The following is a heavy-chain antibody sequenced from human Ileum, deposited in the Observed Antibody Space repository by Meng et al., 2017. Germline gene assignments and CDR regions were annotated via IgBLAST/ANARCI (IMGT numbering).Heavy chain of an antibody. J-gene: IGHJ4*02. CDR1: GYTFTSYA. CDR3: ARPYSYGLQSFDY. V-gene: IGHV7-4-1*02. Sequence: ASVKVSCKASGYTFTSYAMNWVRQAPGQGREGMGWINTSTGNPTYAQGFTGRFVFSLDTSVSTAYLQVSSLKAEDTAVDYCARPYSYGLQSFDYWGQGTLVTVSS. CDR2: INTSTGNP. D-gene: IGHD5-18*01.